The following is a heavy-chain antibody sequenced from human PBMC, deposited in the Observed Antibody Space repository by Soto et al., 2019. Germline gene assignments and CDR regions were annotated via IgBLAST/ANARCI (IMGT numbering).Heavy chain of an antibody. Sequence: SETLSLTCAVYGGSFSGYYWTWIRQPPGTGLEWIGEINHSGSTNYNPSLKSRITINPDTSKNQFSLQLNSVTPEDTAVYYCAREALGIGRLDAFDIWAQGKMVTVSS. CDR1: GGSFSGYY. J-gene: IGHJ3*02. D-gene: IGHD7-27*01. V-gene: IGHV4-34*01. CDR3: AREALGIGRLDAFDI. CDR2: INHSGST.